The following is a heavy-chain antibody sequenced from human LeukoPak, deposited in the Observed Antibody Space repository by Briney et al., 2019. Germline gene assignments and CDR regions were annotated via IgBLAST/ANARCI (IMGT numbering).Heavy chain of an antibody. Sequence: SETLSLTCAVYGGPFTTYYWSWIRQPPGKGLEWIGDIYHTGSTTYNPSLKSRVTISIDTSKNQLSLRLYSVTAADTAVYYCARAFDYGDYTGAFDIWGPGTMVTVSS. CDR3: ARAFDYGDYTGAFDI. CDR2: IYHTGST. CDR1: GGPFTTYY. D-gene: IGHD4-17*01. J-gene: IGHJ3*02. V-gene: IGHV4-34*01.